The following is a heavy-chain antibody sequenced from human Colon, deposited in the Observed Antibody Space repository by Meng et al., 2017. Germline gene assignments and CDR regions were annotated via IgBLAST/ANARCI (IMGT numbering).Heavy chain of an antibody. CDR2: INPNSGGT. D-gene: IGHD6-19*01. CDR1: GYTFTGYS. J-gene: IGHJ5*02. V-gene: IGHV1-2*06. Sequence: ASVKVSCKASGYTFTGYSMHWVRQAPGQGLEWMGRINPNSGGTNYAQKFQGRVTMTRDTSISTAYLELSRLRSDDTAVYYCARYGRGSGWSDGNNWFDPWGQGTQVTVSS. CDR3: ARYGRGSGWSDGNNWFDP.